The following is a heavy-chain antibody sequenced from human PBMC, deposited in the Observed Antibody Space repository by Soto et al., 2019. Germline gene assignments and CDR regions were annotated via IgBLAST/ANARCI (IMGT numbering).Heavy chain of an antibody. CDR3: ARDPGFGFGYSYAFAMDV. CDR1: GYTFSNYG. CDR2: ISGYNGNT. V-gene: IGHV1-18*01. J-gene: IGHJ6*02. Sequence: ASVKVSCKSSGYTFSNYGISWVRQGPGQGLEWMGWISGYNGNTHYEEKVQDRIKMTTDTSTSTTYLELRSLRSDDTAVYFCARDPGFGFGYSYAFAMDVWGQGTTVTVSS. D-gene: IGHD5-18*01.